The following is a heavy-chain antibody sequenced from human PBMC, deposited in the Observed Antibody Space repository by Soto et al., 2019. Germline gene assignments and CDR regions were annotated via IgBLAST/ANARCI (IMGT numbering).Heavy chain of an antibody. CDR3: ATGDVMAVAGSTFVN. J-gene: IGHJ4*01. V-gene: IGHV4-38-2*02. D-gene: IGHD6-19*01. CDR2: IHHGGTT. CDR1: GYSISSGSY. Sequence: SETLSLTCTVSGYSISSGSYWGWIRQPPGKGPEWIASIHHGGTTFYTPSLKSRVTVSVDKSNNQVSLKLRSETATATAVHYFATGDVMAVAGSTFVNWDHGTLVTVFS.